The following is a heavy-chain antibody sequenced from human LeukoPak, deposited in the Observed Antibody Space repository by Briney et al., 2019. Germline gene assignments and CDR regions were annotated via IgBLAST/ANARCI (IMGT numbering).Heavy chain of an antibody. J-gene: IGHJ5*02. V-gene: IGHV3-7*01. CDR1: RFTFSSYW. D-gene: IGHD3-10*01. CDR3: ATTLIREGSFT. Sequence: PGGSLRLSCAASRFTFSSYWMSWVRQGQGKGLEWVANIKQDGSEKYYVDSVKGRFTISRDNAKNSLYLQMNGLRAEDTAVYYCATTLIREGSFTWGQGTLVTVSS. CDR2: IKQDGSEK.